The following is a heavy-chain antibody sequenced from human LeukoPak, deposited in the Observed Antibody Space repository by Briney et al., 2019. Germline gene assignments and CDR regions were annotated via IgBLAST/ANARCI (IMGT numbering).Heavy chain of an antibody. V-gene: IGHV3-11*01. J-gene: IGHJ4*02. CDR2: ISSSGSTI. CDR1: GLTFSDYY. CDR3: AREVWGRYCSNANCPGHFDY. D-gene: IGHD2-2*01. Sequence: GGSLRLSCAASGLTFSDYYMSWIRQAPGKGLEWVSYISSSGSTIYYADSVKGRFTISRDNAKNSLYLQMNSLRAEDTAAYYCAREVWGRYCSNANCPGHFDYWGQGTLVTVSS.